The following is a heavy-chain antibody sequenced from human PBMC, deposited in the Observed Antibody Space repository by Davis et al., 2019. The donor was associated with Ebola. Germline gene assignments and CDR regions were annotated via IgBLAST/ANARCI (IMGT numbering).Heavy chain of an antibody. CDR2: ISAYNGNT. J-gene: IGHJ6*04. D-gene: IGHD5-18*01. CDR1: GYTFTSYA. Sequence: ASVKVSCKASGYTFTSYAMHWVRQAPGQGLEWMGWISAYNGNTNYAQKLQGRVTMTTDTSTSTAYMELRSLRSDDTAVYYCARYATGYSYGTYYYYGMDVWGKGTTVTVSS. V-gene: IGHV1-18*01. CDR3: ARYATGYSYGTYYYYGMDV.